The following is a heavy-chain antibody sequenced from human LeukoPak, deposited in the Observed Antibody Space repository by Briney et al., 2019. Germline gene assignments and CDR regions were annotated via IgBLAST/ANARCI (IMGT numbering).Heavy chain of an antibody. Sequence: WYTVSLTCTVCVRSISSYYWTWIRQPPGKGLEWIVYIYYSGTTNHNPSLEGRVHVSVDTSKDQFSLKLSSVTAADTGVYSCARHGVGWEPRACYFDYWGQETLDTVS. J-gene: IGHJ4*02. CDR2: IYYSGTT. CDR3: ARHGVGWEPRACYFDY. CDR1: VRSISSYY. V-gene: IGHV4-59*08. D-gene: IGHD1-26*01.